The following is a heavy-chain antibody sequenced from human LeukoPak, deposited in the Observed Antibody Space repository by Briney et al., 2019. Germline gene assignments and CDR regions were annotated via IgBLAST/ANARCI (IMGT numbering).Heavy chain of an antibody. J-gene: IGHJ4*02. Sequence: ASVKVSCKASGYTFTSYDINWLRQATGQGLEWMGWMNPNSGNTGYAQKFQGRVTMTRNTSISTAYMELSSLRSEDTAVYYCARGLGRRDGYNLRYWGQGTLVTVSS. V-gene: IGHV1-8*01. CDR1: GYTFTSYD. CDR3: ARGLGRRDGYNLRY. D-gene: IGHD5-24*01. CDR2: MNPNSGNT.